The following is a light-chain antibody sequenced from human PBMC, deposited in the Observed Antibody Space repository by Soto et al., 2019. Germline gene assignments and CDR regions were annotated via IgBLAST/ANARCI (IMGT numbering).Light chain of an antibody. J-gene: IGKJ1*01. Sequence: LVMTPSPATLSVSPGARSPLSCRASQSVYSNVAWYQQRPGQAPRLLIYRASTRATGIPARFSGSGSGTEFTLTISSLQSEDFAVYYCQHYQNLWAFGQGTKVDIK. CDR3: QHYQNLWA. CDR1: QSVYSN. V-gene: IGKV3-15*01. CDR2: RAS.